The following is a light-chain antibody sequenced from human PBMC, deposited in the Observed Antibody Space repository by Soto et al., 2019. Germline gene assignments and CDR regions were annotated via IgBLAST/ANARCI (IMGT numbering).Light chain of an antibody. CDR1: QSVSSN. CDR3: QQYNNWPLIT. Sequence: EIVMTQSPATLSVSPGERATLSCRASQSVSSNLAWYQQKRGQAPRLLIYGASTRATGIPARFSGSGSGTECTLTISHLQSQDFAVSYCQQYNNWPLITLGQGTRLE. V-gene: IGKV3-15*01. J-gene: IGKJ5*01. CDR2: GAS.